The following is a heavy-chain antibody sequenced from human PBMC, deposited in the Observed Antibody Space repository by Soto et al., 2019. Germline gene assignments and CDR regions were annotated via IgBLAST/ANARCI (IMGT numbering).Heavy chain of an antibody. D-gene: IGHD6-13*01. J-gene: IGHJ4*02. CDR1: GGTFSSYT. CDR3: ARDRIAAAGRHFDY. V-gene: IGHV1-69*04. Sequence: SVKVSCKASGGTFSSYTISWVRQAPGQGLEWMGRIIPILGIANYAQKFQGRVTITADKSTSTAYMELSSLRSEDTAVYYCARDRIAAAGRHFDYWGQGTLVTVSS. CDR2: IIPILGIA.